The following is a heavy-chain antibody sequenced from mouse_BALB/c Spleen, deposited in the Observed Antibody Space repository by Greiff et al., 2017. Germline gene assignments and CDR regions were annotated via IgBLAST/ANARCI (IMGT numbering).Heavy chain of an antibody. V-gene: IGHV3-2*02. D-gene: IGHD1-1*01. CDR3: ARITTVVATGAMDY. Sequence: VQLQQSGPGLVKPSQSLSLTCTVTGYSITSDYAWNWIRQFPGNKLEWMGYISYSGSTSYNPSLKSRISITRDTSKNQFFLQLNSVTTEDTATYYCARITTVVATGAMDYWGQGTSVTVSS. J-gene: IGHJ4*01. CDR2: ISYSGST. CDR1: GYSITSDYA.